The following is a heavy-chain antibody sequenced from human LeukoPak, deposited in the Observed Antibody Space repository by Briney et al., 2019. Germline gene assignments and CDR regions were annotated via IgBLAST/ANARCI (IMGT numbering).Heavy chain of an antibody. CDR1: GFTFSSYG. CDR3: ARISRKYQLDNWFDP. Sequence: GGSLRLSCAASGFTFSSYGMHWVRQAPGKGLEWVAVISYDGSNKYYADSVKGRFTISRDNSKNTLYLQMNSLRAEDTAVYYCARISRKYQLDNWFDPWGQGTLVTVSS. V-gene: IGHV3-30*03. CDR2: ISYDGSNK. D-gene: IGHD2-2*01. J-gene: IGHJ5*02.